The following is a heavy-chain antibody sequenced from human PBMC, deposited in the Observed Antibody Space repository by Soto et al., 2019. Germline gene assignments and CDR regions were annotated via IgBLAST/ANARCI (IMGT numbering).Heavy chain of an antibody. CDR3: ARLHMGTMVRGVIITDWFDP. D-gene: IGHD3-10*01. CDR1: GGSISSSSYY. Sequence: SETLSLTCTVSGGSISSSSYYWGWIRQPPGKGLEWIGSIYYSGSTYYNPSLKSRVTISVDTSKNQFSLKLSSVTAADTAVYYCARLHMGTMVRGVIITDWFDPWGQGTLVTVSS. J-gene: IGHJ5*02. CDR2: IYYSGST. V-gene: IGHV4-39*01.